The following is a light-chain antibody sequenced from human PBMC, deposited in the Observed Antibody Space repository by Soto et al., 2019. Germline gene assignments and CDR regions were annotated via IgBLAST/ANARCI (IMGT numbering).Light chain of an antibody. Sequence: QSVLTQSSSASASLGSSVKLTCTLSSGHSTYIIAWHQQRPGKAPRYLMKVERSGRYNKGSGLPDRFSGSSSGADRYLTISNLQFEDEADYYCETWDSNTHRVFGGGTKLTVL. V-gene: IGLV4-60*02. CDR3: ETWDSNTHRV. CDR2: VERSGRY. CDR1: SGHSTYI. J-gene: IGLJ3*02.